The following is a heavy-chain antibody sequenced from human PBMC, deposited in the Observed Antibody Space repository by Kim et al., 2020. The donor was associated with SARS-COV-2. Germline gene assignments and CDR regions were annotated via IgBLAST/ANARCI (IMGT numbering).Heavy chain of an antibody. D-gene: IGHD1-1*01. CDR1: GGSFSGYY. J-gene: IGHJ5*02. CDR3: ARVSGTTGTTPIPYNWFDP. Sequence: SETLSLTCAVYGGSFSGYYWSWIRQPPGKGLEWIGEINHSGSTNYNPSLKSRVTISVDTSKNQFSLKLSSVTAADTAVYYCARVSGTTGTTPIPYNWFDP. V-gene: IGHV4-34*01. CDR2: INHSGST.